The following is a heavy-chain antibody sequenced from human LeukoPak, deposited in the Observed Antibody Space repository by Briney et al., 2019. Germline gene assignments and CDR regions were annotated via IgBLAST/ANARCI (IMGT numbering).Heavy chain of an antibody. J-gene: IGHJ6*03. CDR3: ARDSSSWRIYYYYMDV. D-gene: IGHD6-13*01. Sequence: PSQTLSLTCTVSGGSISSGGYYWSWIRQPPGKGLEWIGYIYHSGSTYYNPSLKSRVTISVDRSKNQFSLKLSSVTAADTAVYYCARDSSSWRIYYYYMDVWGKGTTVTVSS. CDR1: GGSISSGGYY. CDR2: IYHSGST. V-gene: IGHV4-30-2*01.